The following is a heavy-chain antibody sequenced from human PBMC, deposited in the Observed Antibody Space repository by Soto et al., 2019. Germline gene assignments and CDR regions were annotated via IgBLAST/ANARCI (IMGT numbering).Heavy chain of an antibody. CDR2: ITVYNGFT. V-gene: IGHV1-18*01. CDR3: ARAHGVDVILLPDAFYYGMDV. CDR1: GYTFNAYT. J-gene: IGHJ6*02. Sequence: QVQLVQSGAEVKKPGASVKVSCKASGYTFNAYTVTWVRQAPGRGLEWMGWITVYNGFTNYAPKLQGRVTMTADTPTSTAYMQLRSLRSDDTAIYYCARAHGVDVILLPDAFYYGMDVWGQGTTVTVSS. D-gene: IGHD2-2*01.